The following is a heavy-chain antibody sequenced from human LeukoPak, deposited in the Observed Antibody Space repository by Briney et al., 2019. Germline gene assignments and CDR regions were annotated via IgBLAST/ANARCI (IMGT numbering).Heavy chain of an antibody. J-gene: IGHJ4*02. D-gene: IGHD6-19*01. V-gene: IGHV1-46*01. CDR1: GYTFTSYY. CDR3: ARDSSGWHPFDY. Sequence: ASVKVSCKASGYTFTSYYMHWVRQAPGQGLEWMGIINPSGGSTSYAQKFQGRVTMTRDTSTSTVYMELSSLRSEDTAVYYSARDSSGWHPFDYWGQGTLVTVSS. CDR2: INPSGGST.